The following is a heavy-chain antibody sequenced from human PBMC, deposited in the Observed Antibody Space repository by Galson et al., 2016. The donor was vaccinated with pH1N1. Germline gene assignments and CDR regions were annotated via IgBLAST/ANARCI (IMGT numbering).Heavy chain of an antibody. CDR3: ARVFPPLPAASISMLRGVMRSYHYHMDV. CDR2: IDASGNT. V-gene: IGHV4-4*07. J-gene: IGHJ6*03. Sequence: GKGLEWIGRIDASGNTKYNPSLESRVIMSVDTSKKQFSLRLRSVTAADTAVYYCARVFPPLPAASISMLRGVMRSYHYHMDVWGKGTAVTVSS. D-gene: IGHD3-10*01.